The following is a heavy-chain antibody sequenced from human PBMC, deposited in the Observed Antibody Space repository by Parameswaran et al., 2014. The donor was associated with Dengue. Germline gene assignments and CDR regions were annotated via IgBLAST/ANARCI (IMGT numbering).Heavy chain of an antibody. V-gene: IGHV3-23*01. CDR3: ASLLWLDY. D-gene: IGHD5-18*01. J-gene: IGHJ4*02. CDR2: ISGSGGST. Sequence: RWIRQPPGKGLEWVSAISGSGGSTYYADSVKGRFTISRDNSKNTLYLQMNSLRAEDTAVYYCASLLWLDYWGQGTLVTVSS.